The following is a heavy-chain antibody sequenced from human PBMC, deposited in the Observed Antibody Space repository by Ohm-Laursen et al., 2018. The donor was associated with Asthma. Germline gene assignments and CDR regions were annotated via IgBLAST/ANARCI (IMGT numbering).Heavy chain of an antibody. CDR2: IIPMFGTP. CDR1: GGTFSSYA. J-gene: IGHJ4*02. CDR3: ARGYDTTGYYYFF. V-gene: IGHV1-69*01. Sequence: SSVKVSCKASGGTFSSYAISWVRQAPGQGLEWMGGIIPMFGTPNYAQKFQGRVTITADESTRTAYMELRSLRSEDTAVYYCARGYDTTGYYYFFWGQGTLVTVSS. D-gene: IGHD3-22*01.